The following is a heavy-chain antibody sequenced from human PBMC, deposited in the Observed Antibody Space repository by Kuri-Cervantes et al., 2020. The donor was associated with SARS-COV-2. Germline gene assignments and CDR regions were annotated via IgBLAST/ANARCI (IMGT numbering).Heavy chain of an antibody. CDR3: ARDSPNAMTVASAFDI. J-gene: IGHJ3*02. CDR2: TWYDENK. CDR1: GLTLSTHV. Sequence: GGSLRLSCAASGLTLSTHVIHWVRQPPGKGLEWVAVTWYDENKYYGDSVKGRFTISRDNSKNTVYLQMNSLTADDTAVYYCARDSPNAMTVASAFDIWGQGTMVTVSS. D-gene: IGHD5-12*01. V-gene: IGHV3-33*01.